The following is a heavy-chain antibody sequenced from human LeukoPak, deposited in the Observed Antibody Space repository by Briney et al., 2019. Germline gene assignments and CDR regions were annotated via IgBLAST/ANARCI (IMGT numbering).Heavy chain of an antibody. CDR2: IYPGDSDT. J-gene: IGHJ6*02. D-gene: IGHD2-8*02. CDR3: ARHLLVGTTNYYYYGMDV. V-gene: IGHV5-51*01. CDR1: GYSFTRYW. Sequence: GESLKISCKGSGYSFTRYWIGWVRQMPGKGLEWMGMIYPGDSDTRYSPSFKGQVTISADKSISTAYLQWSSLRASDTAMYYCARHLLVGTTNYYYYGMDVWGQGTTVTVSS.